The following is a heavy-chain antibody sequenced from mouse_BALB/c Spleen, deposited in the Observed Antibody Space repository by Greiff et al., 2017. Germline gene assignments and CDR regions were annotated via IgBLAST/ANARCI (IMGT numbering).Heavy chain of an antibody. D-gene: IGHD1-1*02. CDR1: GFNIKDTY. V-gene: IGHV14-3*02. Sequence: VQLQQSGAELVKPGASVKLSCTASGFNIKDTYMHWVKQRPEQGLEWIGRIDPANGNTKYDPKFQGKATITADTSSNTAYLQISSLTSEDTAVYYCTRWWLPRMDDWGQGTSVTVSS. CDR2: IDPANGNT. J-gene: IGHJ4*01. CDR3: TRWWLPRMDD.